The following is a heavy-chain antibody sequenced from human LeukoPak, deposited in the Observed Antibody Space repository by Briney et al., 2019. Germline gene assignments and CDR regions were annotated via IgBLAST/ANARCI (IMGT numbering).Heavy chain of an antibody. CDR3: ARDYYDSGGIYYFDC. J-gene: IGHJ4*02. CDR1: VYRFTSYG. CDR2: ISASNGNT. D-gene: IGHD3-22*01. V-gene: IGHV1-18*01. Sequence: VSVKVSCKASVYRFTSYGFSWVRQAPGQGLEWMGWISASNGNTKYAQKFQGRLNMTTDTTTSTAYMELRSLRSDDTGFYYCARDYYDSGGIYYFDCWGQGTLVTVSS.